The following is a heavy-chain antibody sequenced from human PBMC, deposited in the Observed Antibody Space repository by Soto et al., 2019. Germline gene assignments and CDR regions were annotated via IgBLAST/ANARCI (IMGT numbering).Heavy chain of an antibody. CDR1: GFTFSSYA. J-gene: IGHJ4*02. CDR2: ISYDGSNK. V-gene: IGHV3-30-3*01. Sequence: HPGGSLRLSCAASGFTFSSYAMHWVRQAPGKGLEWVAVISYDGSNKYYADSVKGRFTISRDNSKNTLYLQMNSLRAEDTAVYYCAREALKNEQWLSLNYFDYWGQGTLVTVSS. D-gene: IGHD6-19*01. CDR3: AREALKNEQWLSLNYFDY.